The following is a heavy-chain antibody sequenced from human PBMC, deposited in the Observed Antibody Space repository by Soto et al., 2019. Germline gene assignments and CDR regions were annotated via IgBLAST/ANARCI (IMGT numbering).Heavy chain of an antibody. Sequence: GSLRLSCAASGFTFSRYSINWVRQAPGKGLEWVSSISSSSSYIYYADSMKGRFTISRDNAKNSLYLQMNSLRAEDTAVYYCARDLYYYGSGSYYGAFDIWGQGTMVTVSS. J-gene: IGHJ3*02. CDR2: ISSSSSYI. D-gene: IGHD3-10*01. CDR3: ARDLYYYGSGSYYGAFDI. CDR1: GFTFSRYS. V-gene: IGHV3-21*01.